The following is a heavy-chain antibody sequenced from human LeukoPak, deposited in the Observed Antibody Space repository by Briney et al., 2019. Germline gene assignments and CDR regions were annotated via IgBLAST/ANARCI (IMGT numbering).Heavy chain of an antibody. CDR3: ARGGFYCGGARYVDY. Sequence: SETLSLTCAVYGGSLSPYYWSWIRQPPGKGLEWIGEINHSGSTNYNPSLKSRVTISVDTSKNQFSLRLSSVTAADTAVYYCARGGFYCGGARYVDYWGQGTLFTVSS. V-gene: IGHV4-34*01. J-gene: IGHJ4*02. CDR1: GGSLSPYY. D-gene: IGHD2-21*02. CDR2: INHSGST.